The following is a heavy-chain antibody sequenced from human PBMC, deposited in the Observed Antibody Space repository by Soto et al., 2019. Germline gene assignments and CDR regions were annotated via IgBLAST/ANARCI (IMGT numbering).Heavy chain of an antibody. CDR3: VRWDSGSRDS. CDR2: TKNKANSYTT. CDR1: GFTLSDHY. Sequence: EVQLVESGGGLVQPGGSLRLSCAASGFTLSDHYMDWVRQAPGKGLEWVGRTKNKANSYTTEYAASVKGRFTISRDDSENSVYLQMNSLQTEATAVYYCVRWDSGSRDSWGQGTLVTVSS. V-gene: IGHV3-72*01. J-gene: IGHJ4*02. D-gene: IGHD1-26*01.